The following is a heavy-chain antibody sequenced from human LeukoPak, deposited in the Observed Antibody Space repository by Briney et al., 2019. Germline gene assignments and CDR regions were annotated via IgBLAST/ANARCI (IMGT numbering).Heavy chain of an antibody. D-gene: IGHD1-26*01. CDR2: INAGNGNT. CDR1: GYTFTSYA. Sequence: GASVKVSCKASGYTFTSYAMHWVRQAPGQRLEWMGWINAGNGNTKYSQEFQGRVTITRDTSASTAYMELSSLRSEDMAVYYCARDSGSYYDWFDPWGQGTLVTVSS. V-gene: IGHV1-3*03. CDR3: ARDSGSYYDWFDP. J-gene: IGHJ5*02.